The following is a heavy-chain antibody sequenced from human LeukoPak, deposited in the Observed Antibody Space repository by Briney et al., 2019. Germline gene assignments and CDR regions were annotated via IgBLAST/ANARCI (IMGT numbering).Heavy chain of an antibody. V-gene: IGHV1-18*01. CDR2: ISAYNGNT. CDR1: GYTFTSYG. CDR3: AGTWVGYCSGGSCPLDY. Sequence: ASVKVSCKASGYTFTSYGISWVRQAPGQGLEWMGWISAYNGNTNYAQKLQGRVTMTTDTSTSTAYMELRSLRSDDTAVYYCAGTWVGYCSGGSCPLDYWGQGTLVTVSS. J-gene: IGHJ4*02. D-gene: IGHD2-15*01.